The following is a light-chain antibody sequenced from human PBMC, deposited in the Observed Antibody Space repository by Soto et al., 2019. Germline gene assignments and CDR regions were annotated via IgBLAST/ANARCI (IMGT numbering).Light chain of an antibody. CDR2: GAS. J-gene: IGKJ1*01. CDR1: QSVGST. CDR3: QQYGSSLWT. Sequence: EIVMTQSPATLSVSPGERATLSCRASQSVGSTLAWYQRKPGQAPRLLIYGASSRATGIPDRFSGSGSGTDFTLTISRLEPEDFAVYYCQQYGSSLWTFGQGTKVDIK. V-gene: IGKV3-20*01.